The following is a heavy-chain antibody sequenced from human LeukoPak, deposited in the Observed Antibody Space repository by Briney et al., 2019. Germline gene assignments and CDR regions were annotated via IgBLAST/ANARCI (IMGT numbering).Heavy chain of an antibody. CDR2: INHSGST. D-gene: IGHD5-18*01. J-gene: IGHJ5*02. V-gene: IGHV4-34*01. Sequence: SETLSLTCAVYGGSFSGYYWSWIRQPPGKGLEWIGEINHSGSTNYNASLKSRVTISVDTSKNQFSLRQSSVTGADTAVYYCAPRGDIEHSYGYGKWFDPWGQGTRVTVSS. CDR3: APRGDIEHSYGYGKWFDP. CDR1: GGSFSGYY.